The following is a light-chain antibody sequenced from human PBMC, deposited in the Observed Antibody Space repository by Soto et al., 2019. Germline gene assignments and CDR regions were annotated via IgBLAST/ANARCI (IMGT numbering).Light chain of an antibody. J-gene: IGKJ5*01. CDR1: QTVSSY. CDR2: DVS. V-gene: IGKV3-11*01. CDR3: HQRRIWQTT. Sequence: EVVLTQSPATLSLSPGESATLSCRASQTVSSYLAWYQHKPGQPPRLLIYDVSNRATGIPARFSGSGSGTDFTLTISSLEPEDFAVHLCHQRRIWQTTFGQGTRLEIK.